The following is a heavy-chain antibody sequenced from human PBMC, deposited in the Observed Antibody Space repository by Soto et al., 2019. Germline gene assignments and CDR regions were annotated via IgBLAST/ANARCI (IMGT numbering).Heavy chain of an antibody. J-gene: IGHJ4*02. CDR1: GFSFSISP. D-gene: IGHD7-27*01. Sequence: QVQLVESGGGVVQPGRSLRLSCAASGFSFSISPMHWVRQAPGKGPEWVALISYDGTNKFYADCVKGRFTISRDNSKSTLYLQVDSLRPEDVAVYYCARDPKTSGGQHWAFNYFDSWGPGTLVAVSS. V-gene: IGHV3-30-3*01. CDR3: ARDPKTSGGQHWAFNYFDS. CDR2: ISYDGTNK.